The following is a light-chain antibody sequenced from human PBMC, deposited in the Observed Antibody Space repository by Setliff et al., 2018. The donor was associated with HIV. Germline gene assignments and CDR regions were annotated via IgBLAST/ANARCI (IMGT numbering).Light chain of an antibody. CDR3: SSYTASRALV. J-gene: IGLJ3*02. Sequence: QSALTQPASVSGSPGQSITISCTGSSSDVGGYDYVAWYQQHPGKTPELLIFDVHNRPSGVSHRFSGSKSGNTASLTISGLQAEDEADYYCSSYTASRALVFGGGTK. CDR2: DVH. V-gene: IGLV2-14*03. CDR1: SSDVGGYDY.